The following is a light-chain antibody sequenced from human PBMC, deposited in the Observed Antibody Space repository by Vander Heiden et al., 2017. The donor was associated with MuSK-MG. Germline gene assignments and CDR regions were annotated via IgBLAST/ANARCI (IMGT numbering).Light chain of an antibody. CDR2: AVS. CDR1: SSDVGGYNY. Sequence: QSALTQPRSVSGSPGQSVTISCAATSSDVGGYNYVSWYQQHTVKAPKLMIYAVSKRPSGVPDRFSGSKSGNTASLTISGLQAEDEADYYCCSYAGSYVVFGGGTKLTVL. CDR3: CSYAGSYVV. V-gene: IGLV2-11*01. J-gene: IGLJ2*01.